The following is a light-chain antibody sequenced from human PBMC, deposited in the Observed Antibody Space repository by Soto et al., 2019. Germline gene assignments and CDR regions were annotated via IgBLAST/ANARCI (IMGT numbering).Light chain of an antibody. CDR3: QVWDSNSDPPDVV. J-gene: IGLJ2*01. V-gene: IGLV3-21*02. Sequence: SYELTQPPSVSVAPGQTAKITCGGNNIGRASVHWYQQRPGQAPVLVVNADSDRPSGIPERFSGSNSGNTATLTISRVEAGDEADYYCQVWDSNSDPPDVVFGGGTKLTVL. CDR1: NIGRAS. CDR2: ADS.